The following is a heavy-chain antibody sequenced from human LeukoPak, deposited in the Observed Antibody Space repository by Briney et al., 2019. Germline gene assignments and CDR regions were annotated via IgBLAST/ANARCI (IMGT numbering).Heavy chain of an antibody. Sequence: SETLSLTCAVSGYPISSGYYWGWIRQPPGKGLEWIGSIYHSGSTYYNPSLKSRVTISVDTSKNQFSLKLSSVTAADTAVYYCARDDYGDYYFDYWGQGTLVTVSS. D-gene: IGHD4-17*01. CDR2: IYHSGST. J-gene: IGHJ4*02. CDR1: GYPISSGYY. V-gene: IGHV4-38-2*02. CDR3: ARDDYGDYYFDY.